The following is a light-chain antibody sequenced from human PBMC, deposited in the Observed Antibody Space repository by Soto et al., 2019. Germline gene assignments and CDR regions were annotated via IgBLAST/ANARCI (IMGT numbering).Light chain of an antibody. CDR3: QQYNRYPYT. CDR2: DAS. Sequence: DIQMTQSPSTLSASVGDRVTITCRASQSIRSWLAWYQQRPGKAPKLLIYDASNLQSGVPSRLSGSGSGTEFSLTISSLQPDDFATYYCQQYNRYPYTLGQGTKLEIK. CDR1: QSIRSW. J-gene: IGKJ2*01. V-gene: IGKV1-5*01.